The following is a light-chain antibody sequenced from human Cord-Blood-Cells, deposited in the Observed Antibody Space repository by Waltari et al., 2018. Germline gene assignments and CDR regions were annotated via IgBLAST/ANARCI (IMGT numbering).Light chain of an antibody. J-gene: IGKJ3*01. CDR2: AAS. CDR3: QQSYSTPFT. V-gene: IGKV1-39*01. Sequence: DIQTTQSPSSLPASVGDRVTITCRASQSISSYLNWYQQKPGKAPKLLIYAASSLQSGVPSRFSGSGSGTDFTLTISSLQPEDFATYYCQQSYSTPFTFGPGTKVDIK. CDR1: QSISSY.